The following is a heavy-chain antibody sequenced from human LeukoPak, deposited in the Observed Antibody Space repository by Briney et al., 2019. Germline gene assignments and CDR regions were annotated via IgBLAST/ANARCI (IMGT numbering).Heavy chain of an antibody. J-gene: IGHJ1*01. CDR2: INPSGGST. D-gene: IGHD6-13*01. CDR3: ARDRFSSSWYGEYFQH. Sequence: GASVKVSCKASGYTFTSYYMHWVRQAPGQGLEWTGIINPSGGSTSYAQKFQGRVTMTRDMSTSTVYMELSSLRSEDTAVYYCARDRFSSSWYGEYFQHWGQGTLVTVSS. CDR1: GYTFTSYY. V-gene: IGHV1-46*01.